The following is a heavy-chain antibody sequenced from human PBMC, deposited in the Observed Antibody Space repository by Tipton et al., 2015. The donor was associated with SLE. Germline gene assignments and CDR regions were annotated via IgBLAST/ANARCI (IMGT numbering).Heavy chain of an antibody. V-gene: IGHV4-39*07. CDR3: ARRGSWWYFDL. D-gene: IGHD1-26*01. Sequence: TLSLTCTVSGGSVSRNYYYWAWIRQSPGKGLEWIGTGHYSGATYKHSSLKNRITISVDTSKNQFSLKLSPVTAADTAVYYCARRGSWWYFDLWGRGTLVTVSS. CDR2: GHYSGAT. CDR1: GGSVSRNYYY. J-gene: IGHJ2*01.